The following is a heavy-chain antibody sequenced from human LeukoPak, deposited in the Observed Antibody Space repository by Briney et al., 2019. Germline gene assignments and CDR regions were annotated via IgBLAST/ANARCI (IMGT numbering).Heavy chain of an antibody. V-gene: IGHV4-4*07. D-gene: IGHD3-9*01. CDR2: IYTSGST. CDR1: GGSISSYY. J-gene: IGHJ3*02. Sequence: SETLSLTCTVSGGSISSYYWSWIRQPAGKGLEWIGRIYTSGSTNYNPSLKSRVTMSVDTSKNQFSLKLSSVTAADTAVYYCARSGLRYFVEAFDIWGQGTMVTVSS. CDR3: ARSGLRYFVEAFDI.